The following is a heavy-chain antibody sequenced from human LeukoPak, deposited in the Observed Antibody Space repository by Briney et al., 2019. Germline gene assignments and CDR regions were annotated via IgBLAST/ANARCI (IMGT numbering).Heavy chain of an antibody. Sequence: GGSLRLSCTASGFTFSTYWMTWVRQAPGKGLEWVANIKQDGSEKYYEDSVKGRFTISRDNTKNSVYLQMNSLRAEDTAVYYCAINHDYWGQGTLVTVSS. CDR1: GFTFSTYW. V-gene: IGHV3-7*01. J-gene: IGHJ4*02. CDR2: IKQDGSEK. CDR3: AINHDY.